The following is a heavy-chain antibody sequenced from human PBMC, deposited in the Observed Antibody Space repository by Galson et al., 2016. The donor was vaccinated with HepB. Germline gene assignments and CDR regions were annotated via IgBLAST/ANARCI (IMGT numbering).Heavy chain of an antibody. CDR2: LSWNSGSI. J-gene: IGHJ4*02. D-gene: IGHD3-22*01. V-gene: IGHV3-9*01. CDR3: VKDDEADYFDSSGYYKY. Sequence: SLRLSCAASGFTFDDYAMHWVRQAPGQGLEWVSGLSWNSGSIGYADSVKGRFTISRDNAKNSLFLQMNSLRAEDTAFYYCVKDDEADYFDSSGYYKYWGQGTLVTGAS. CDR1: GFTFDDYA.